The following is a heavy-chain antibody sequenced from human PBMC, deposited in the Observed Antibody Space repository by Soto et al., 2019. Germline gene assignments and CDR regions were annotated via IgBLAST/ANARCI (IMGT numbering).Heavy chain of an antibody. CDR1: GGSISSYY. Sequence: SETLSLTCTVSGGSISSYYWSWIRQPPGKGLEWIGYIYYSGSTNYNPSLKSRVTISVDTSKNQFSLKLSSVTAADTAVYYCARRGYYYDSSGYLDYFDYWGQGTLVTVS. J-gene: IGHJ4*02. CDR3: ARRGYYYDSSGYLDYFDY. V-gene: IGHV4-59*01. CDR2: IYYSGST. D-gene: IGHD3-22*01.